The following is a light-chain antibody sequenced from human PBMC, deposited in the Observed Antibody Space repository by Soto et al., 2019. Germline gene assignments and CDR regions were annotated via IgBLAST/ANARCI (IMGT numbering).Light chain of an antibody. CDR2: GVS. V-gene: IGKV3-20*01. Sequence: IVLTQSPGTLSLSPGERATLSCRASQSVRSSYLAWYQQKPGQAPRLLIYGVSSRATGIPDRFSGSGSGTDFTLTIYRLEPEDFAVYYCQQSGYSPITFGQGTRLEIK. J-gene: IGKJ5*01. CDR1: QSVRSSY. CDR3: QQSGYSPIT.